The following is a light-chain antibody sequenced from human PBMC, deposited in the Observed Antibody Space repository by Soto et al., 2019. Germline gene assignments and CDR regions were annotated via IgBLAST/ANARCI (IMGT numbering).Light chain of an antibody. CDR3: QQRSNWLYT. CDR2: DAS. J-gene: IGKJ2*01. CDR1: QSVSSY. Sequence: EIVLSQSPATLSLSPGERATLSCRASQSVSSYLAWYQHKPGQAPRLLIYDASKRATGIPARFSGSGSGTDFTLTISSLEPEDFAVYYCQQRSNWLYTFGQGTKLEIK. V-gene: IGKV3-11*01.